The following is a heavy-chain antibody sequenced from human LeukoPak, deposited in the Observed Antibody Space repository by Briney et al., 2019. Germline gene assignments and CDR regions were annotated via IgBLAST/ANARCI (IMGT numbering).Heavy chain of an antibody. V-gene: IGHV4-61*08. J-gene: IGHJ5*02. CDR1: GGSISSGGYY. Sequence: PSQTLSLTCTVSGGSISSGGYYWSWIRQPPGTGLEWIGYIYYSGSTNYNPSLKSRVTISVDTSKNQFSLKLSSVTAADTAVYYCARQVSSWFDPWGQGTLVTVSS. CDR2: IYYSGST. CDR3: ARQVSSWFDP.